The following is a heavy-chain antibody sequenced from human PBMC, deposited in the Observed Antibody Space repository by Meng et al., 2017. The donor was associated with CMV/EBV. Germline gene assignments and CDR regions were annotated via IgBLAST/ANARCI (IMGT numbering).Heavy chain of an antibody. D-gene: IGHD2/OR15-2a*01. J-gene: IGHJ6*02. CDR1: GYTFTSYD. CDR3: ARVSGGAYGMDV. Sequence: ASVKVSCKASGYTFTSYDINWVRQATGQGLEWMGWMNPNSGNTGYAQKFQGRVTMTRNTSISTAYMELSSLRSEDTAVYYCARVSGGAYGMDVWGQGTTVTDSS. V-gene: IGHV1-8*01. CDR2: MNPNSGNT.